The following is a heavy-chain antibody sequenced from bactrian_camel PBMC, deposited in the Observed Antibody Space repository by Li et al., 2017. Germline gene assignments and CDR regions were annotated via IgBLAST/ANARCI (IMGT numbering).Heavy chain of an antibody. J-gene: IGHJ6*01. CDR3: AARDDGWRDPSDDDCDDNADFGY. Sequence: HVQLVESGGGSVQAGGSLELSCQGCEYIFSNCGMAWYRQAPGQVSELVATFNLDGTPTYADSVKGRFTISQDTLKNTVYLQMNSLKAEDTGMYICAARDDGWRDPSDDDCDDNADFGYWGQGTQVTVS. V-gene: IGHV3S53*01. D-gene: IGHD5*01. CDR1: EYIFSNCG. CDR2: FNLDGTP.